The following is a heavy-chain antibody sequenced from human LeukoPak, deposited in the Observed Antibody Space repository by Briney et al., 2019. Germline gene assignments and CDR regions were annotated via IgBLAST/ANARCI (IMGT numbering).Heavy chain of an antibody. Sequence: GGSLRLSCVASGFSVSYNYMNWVRQAPGKGLEWVSLIYSDGRTTFSADSVKGRFTISGDNSKNTLHLQMNSLRAEDTAVYYCARTGYTYYYYAMDVWGQGTTVTVSS. CDR1: GFSVSYNY. CDR3: ARTGYTYYYYAMDV. J-gene: IGHJ6*02. V-gene: IGHV3-66*01. CDR2: IYSDGRTT. D-gene: IGHD5-18*01.